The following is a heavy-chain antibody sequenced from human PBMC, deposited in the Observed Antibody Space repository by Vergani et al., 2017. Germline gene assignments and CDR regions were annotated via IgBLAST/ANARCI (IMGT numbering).Heavy chain of an antibody. Sequence: EVQLVESGGGLVKPGGSLRLSCAASGFTFSSYSMNWVRQAPGKGLEWVSSISSSSSYIYYADSVKGRFTISRDNAKNSLYLQMNSLRAEDTAVYYCARVQSYCSSTSCYYWYFDLRGRGTLVTVSS. D-gene: IGHD2-2*01. J-gene: IGHJ2*01. CDR3: ARVQSYCSSTSCYYWYFDL. V-gene: IGHV3-21*01. CDR2: ISSSSSYI. CDR1: GFTFSSYS.